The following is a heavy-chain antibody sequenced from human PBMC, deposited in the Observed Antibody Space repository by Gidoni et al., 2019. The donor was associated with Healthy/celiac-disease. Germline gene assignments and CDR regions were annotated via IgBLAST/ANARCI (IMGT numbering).Heavy chain of an antibody. CDR2: ISYDGSNK. J-gene: IGHJ4*02. Sequence: VRQAPGKGLEWVAVISYDGSNKYYADSVKGRFTISRDNSKNTLYLQMNSLRAEDTAVYYCARSPNSYGVNSGNYFDHWGQGTLVTVSS. CDR3: ARSPNSYGVNSGNYFDH. V-gene: IGHV3-30-3*01. D-gene: IGHD4-17*01.